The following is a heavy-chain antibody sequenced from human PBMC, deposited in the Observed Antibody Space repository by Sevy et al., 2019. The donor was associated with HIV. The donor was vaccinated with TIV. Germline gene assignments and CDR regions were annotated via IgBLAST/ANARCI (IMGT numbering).Heavy chain of an antibody. J-gene: IGHJ3*02. D-gene: IGHD6-19*01. CDR1: GFNFNEYA. V-gene: IGHV3-9*01. CDR3: AKDLISVAGFYAFDM. Sequence: GGSLRLSCAASGFNFNEYAMHWVRQAPGKGLEWVSGITWNSDSVVYADSVKGRFTISRDKAKNSLYLQMNSLRPEDTALYYCAKDLISVAGFYAFDMWDQGTMVTVSS. CDR2: ITWNSDSV.